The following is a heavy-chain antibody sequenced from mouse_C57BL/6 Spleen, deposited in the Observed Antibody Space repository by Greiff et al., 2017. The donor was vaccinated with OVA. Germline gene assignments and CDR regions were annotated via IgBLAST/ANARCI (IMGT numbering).Heavy chain of an antibody. CDR2: IDPSDSYT. V-gene: IGHV1-69*01. D-gene: IGHD1-1*01. J-gene: IGHJ1*03. CDR3: ARSPTVVAYFDV. Sequence: VQLQQPGAELVMPGASVKLSCKASGYTFTSYWMHWVKQRPGQGLEWIGEIDPSDSYTNYNQKFKGKSTLTVDKSSSTAYMQLSSLTSEDAAVYYCARSPTVVAYFDVWGTGTTVTVSS. CDR1: GYTFTSYW.